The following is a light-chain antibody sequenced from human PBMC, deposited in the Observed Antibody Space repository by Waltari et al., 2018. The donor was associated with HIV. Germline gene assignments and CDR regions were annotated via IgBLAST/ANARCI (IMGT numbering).Light chain of an antibody. CDR2: DSS. V-gene: IGKV3-15*01. CDR3: QQYSDWPRA. J-gene: IGKJ1*01. CDR1: QSVSTY. Sequence: TQFPAALSVSPGERASLSCTASQSVSTYLAWYHQVPGQAPRLLISDSSNRATGVPARFSGSGSGTHFILTISSLQSEDSGVYYCQQYSDWPRAFGLGTKVEV.